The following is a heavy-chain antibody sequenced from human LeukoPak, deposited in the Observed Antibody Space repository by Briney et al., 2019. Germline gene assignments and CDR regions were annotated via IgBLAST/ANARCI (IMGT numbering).Heavy chain of an antibody. CDR1: GYTFTSYV. CDR2: ISAYNGNT. Sequence: ASVKVSCKASGYTFTSYVISWVRQAPGQGLEWMGWISAYNGNTNYAQKFQGRVTMTRDTSISTAYMELSRLRSDDTAVYYCASSLAIAAQADYWGQGTLVTVSS. D-gene: IGHD6-6*01. J-gene: IGHJ4*02. CDR3: ASSLAIAAQADY. V-gene: IGHV1-18*01.